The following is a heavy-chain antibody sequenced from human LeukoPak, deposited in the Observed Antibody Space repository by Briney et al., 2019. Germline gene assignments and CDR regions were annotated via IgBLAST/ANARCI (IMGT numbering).Heavy chain of an antibody. V-gene: IGHV1-46*01. Sequence: ASVKVSCKASGYTLTRYFIHWVRQAPGQGLEWMGIINPNGGSTSYPQKFQGRVTMTRDTSTNTAYMELSSLRSEDTAVYYCARDPDPYGDYVGVSWGQGTLVTVSS. CDR1: GYTLTRYF. D-gene: IGHD4-17*01. CDR3: ARDPDPYGDYVGVS. J-gene: IGHJ5*02. CDR2: INPNGGST.